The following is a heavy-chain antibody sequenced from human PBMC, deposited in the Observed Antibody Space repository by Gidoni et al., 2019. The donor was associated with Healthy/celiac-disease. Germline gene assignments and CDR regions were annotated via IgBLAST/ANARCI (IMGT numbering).Heavy chain of an antibody. CDR2: ISGSCGST. J-gene: IGHJ4*02. CDR3: AKVHAGVPKGYFDY. V-gene: IGHV3-23*01. Sequence: EVQLLESGGGLGQPGGSLRLSCAASGFTFGSYAMSWVRQAPGKGLEWVSAISGSCGSTYYADSVKGRFTISRDNSKNTLYLQMNSLRAEDTAVYYCAKVHAGVPKGYFDYWGQGTLVTVSS. D-gene: IGHD7-27*01. CDR1: GFTFGSYA.